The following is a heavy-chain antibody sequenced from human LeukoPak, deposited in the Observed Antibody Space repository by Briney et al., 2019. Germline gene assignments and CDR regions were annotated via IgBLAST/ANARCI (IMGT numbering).Heavy chain of an antibody. Sequence: PGGSLRLSCAASGFTFSSYAMSWVRQAPGKGLEWVSAISGSGGSTYYADSVKGRFTISRDNSKNTLYLQMNSLRAEDTAVYYCASGRYCTNGVCHRHYYYYGMDVWGQGTTVTVSS. CDR2: ISGSGGST. D-gene: IGHD2-8*01. J-gene: IGHJ6*02. V-gene: IGHV3-23*01. CDR3: ASGRYCTNGVCHRHYYYYGMDV. CDR1: GFTFSSYA.